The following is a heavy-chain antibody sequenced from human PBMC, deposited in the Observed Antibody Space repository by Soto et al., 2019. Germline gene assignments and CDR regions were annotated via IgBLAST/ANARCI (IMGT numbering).Heavy chain of an antibody. CDR2: IIPMFGIA. V-gene: IGHV1-69*01. Sequence: QVQLVQSGAEVKKPGSSVKVSCKASGSTFSSYAISWVRQAPGQGLEWMGGIIPMFGIANDAQTFQGRVTITADESTSTAYMELSSLRSEDTAVYYCARVDDYYYYGMDVWGQGTTVTVSS. J-gene: IGHJ6*02. CDR3: ARVDDYYYYGMDV. CDR1: GSTFSSYA.